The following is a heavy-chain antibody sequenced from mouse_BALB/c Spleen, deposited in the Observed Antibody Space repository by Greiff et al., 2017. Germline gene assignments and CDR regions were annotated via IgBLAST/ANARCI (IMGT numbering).Heavy chain of an antibody. V-gene: IGHV1S81*02. D-gene: IGHD1-1*01. Sequence: LQESGAELVKPGASVKLSCKASGYTFTSYYMYWVKQRPGQGLEWIGEINPSNGGTNFNEKFKSKATLTVDKSSSTAYMQLSSLTSEDSAVYYCTRSGLLRKAWFAYWGQGTLVTVSA. CDR2: INPSNGGT. CDR1: GYTFTSYY. CDR3: TRSGLLRKAWFAY. J-gene: IGHJ3*01.